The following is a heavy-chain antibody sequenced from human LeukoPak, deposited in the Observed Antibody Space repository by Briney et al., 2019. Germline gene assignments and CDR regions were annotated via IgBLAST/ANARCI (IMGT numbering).Heavy chain of an antibody. J-gene: IGHJ6*02. Sequence: GGSLRLSCAASGFTLSSYDVNWVRLAPGKGLEWVSHIGSVVTTIYYADSVRGRFTISRDDAKNSLYLQMNSLRAEDTAVYYCAREAHESGSMDVWGQGTTVPVSS. V-gene: IGHV3-48*03. CDR2: IGSVVTTI. CDR3: AREAHESGSMDV. CDR1: GFTLSSYD. D-gene: IGHD3-10*01.